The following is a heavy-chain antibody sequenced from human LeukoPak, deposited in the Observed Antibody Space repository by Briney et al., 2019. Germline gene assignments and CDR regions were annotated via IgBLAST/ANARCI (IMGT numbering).Heavy chain of an antibody. Sequence: SETLSLTCTVSGGSVSSDTSYWSWIRQPPGKGLEWIGYIYYSGSTNYNPSLKSRVTISVDTSKNQFSLKLSSVTAADTAVYYCARAATSSGWYIGYWGQGTLVTVSS. CDR3: ARAATSSGWYIGY. CDR2: IYYSGST. V-gene: IGHV4-61*01. J-gene: IGHJ4*02. CDR1: GGSVSSDTSY. D-gene: IGHD6-19*01.